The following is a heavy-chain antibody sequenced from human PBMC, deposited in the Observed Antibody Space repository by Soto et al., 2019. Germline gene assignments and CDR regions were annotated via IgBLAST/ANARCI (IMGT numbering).Heavy chain of an antibody. CDR3: ARDYYDSSGYYVDYHFDY. CDR1: GGSISSYY. CDR2: IYYSGST. J-gene: IGHJ4*02. D-gene: IGHD3-22*01. V-gene: IGHV4-59*01. Sequence: PSETLSLTCTVSGGSISSYYWSWIRQPPGKGLEWIGYIYYSGSTNYNPSLKSRVTISVDTSKNQFSLKLSSVTAADTAVYYCARDYYDSSGYYVDYHFDYWGQGTLVTVSS.